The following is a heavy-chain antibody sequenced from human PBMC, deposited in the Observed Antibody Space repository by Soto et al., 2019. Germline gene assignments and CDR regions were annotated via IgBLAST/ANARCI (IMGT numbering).Heavy chain of an antibody. V-gene: IGHV3-9*01. CDR2: ISWNGGSR. D-gene: IGHD5-18*01. CDR3: ARDVGGYGYYNYAMDV. J-gene: IGHJ6*02. Sequence: EVQLVESGGGLLQPGRSLRLSCAASGFTFEEYAMHWVRQVPGLGLEWVSGISWNGGSRGYAESVKGRVTISRDNAKNALYLQMNSLRAEDTALYYCARDVGGYGYYNYAMDVWGQGTTVTVSS. CDR1: GFTFEEYA.